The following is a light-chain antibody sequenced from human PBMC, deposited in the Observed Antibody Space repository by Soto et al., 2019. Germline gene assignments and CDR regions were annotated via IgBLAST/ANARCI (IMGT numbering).Light chain of an antibody. CDR3: SSYTSSSTLCV. J-gene: IGLJ3*02. CDR1: SSDVGDYNY. Sequence: QSALTQPASVSGSTGQSITISCTGTSSDVGDYNYVSWYQQHPGKAPKLMIYDVSNRPSGVSYRFSGSKSGNTASLTISGLQAEDEADYYCSSYTSSSTLCVFGGGTKLTVL. V-gene: IGLV2-14*01. CDR2: DVS.